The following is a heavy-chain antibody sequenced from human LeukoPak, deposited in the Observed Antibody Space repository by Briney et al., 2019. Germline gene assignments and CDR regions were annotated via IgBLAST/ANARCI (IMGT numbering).Heavy chain of an antibody. V-gene: IGHV1-8*01. Sequence: ASVKVSCKASGYTFTSYNINWVRQDTGQGLEWMGWMSPNSGNTGYAQKFQGRVTMTRNTSISTAYMELSSLRSEDTAVYYCARTSYYGPYNWFDPWGQGTLVTVSS. J-gene: IGHJ5*02. CDR3: ARTSYYGPYNWFDP. D-gene: IGHD3-10*01. CDR1: GYTFTSYN. CDR2: MSPNSGNT.